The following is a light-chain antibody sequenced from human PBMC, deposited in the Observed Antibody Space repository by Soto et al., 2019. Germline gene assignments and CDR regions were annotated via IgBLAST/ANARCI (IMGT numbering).Light chain of an antibody. Sequence: DIVMTQSPDSLAVSLGERATINCKSSQSVLYSSNNKNYLAWYQQKPGQPPKLLIYWASTRESGVPDRFSGSGSGTDFTLTISSLQAEDVAVYYCQQYYERITFGPGTKVDIK. V-gene: IGKV4-1*01. CDR1: QSVLYSSNNKNY. CDR3: QQYYERIT. J-gene: IGKJ3*01. CDR2: WAS.